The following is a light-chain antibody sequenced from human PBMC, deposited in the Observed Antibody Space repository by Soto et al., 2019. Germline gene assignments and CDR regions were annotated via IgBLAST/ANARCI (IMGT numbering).Light chain of an antibody. J-gene: IGLJ1*01. CDR2: KVS. V-gene: IGLV2-14*01. CDR1: SSDVGGNKY. CDR3: TSSTSDGLYV. Sequence: QSVLTQPASVSGSPGQSITISCTGTSSDVGGNKYVSWYQQYPGKVPKLLINKVSNRPSGVSNRFSGSKSGNTASLTISGLLAEDEADYFCTSSTSDGLYVFGTGTKVTVL.